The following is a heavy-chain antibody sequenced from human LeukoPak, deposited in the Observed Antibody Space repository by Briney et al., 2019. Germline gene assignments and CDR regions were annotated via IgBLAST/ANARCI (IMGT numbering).Heavy chain of an antibody. Sequence: PSETLSLTCTVSGGSISSYYWSWIRQPAGKGLEWIGRIYTSGSTNYNPSLKSRVTMLVDTSKNQFSLKLSSVTAADTAVYYCARDLVATMGDYYLDYWGQGTLVTVSS. CDR2: IYTSGST. CDR1: GGSISSYY. J-gene: IGHJ4*02. D-gene: IGHD5-12*01. V-gene: IGHV4-4*07. CDR3: ARDLVATMGDYYLDY.